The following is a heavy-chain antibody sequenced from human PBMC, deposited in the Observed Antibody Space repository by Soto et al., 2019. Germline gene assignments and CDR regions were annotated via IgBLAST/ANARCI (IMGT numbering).Heavy chain of an antibody. V-gene: IGHV4-4*02. CDR3: ARVSGSYYYGMDV. CDR2: IYHSGST. Sequence: QVQLQESGPGLVKPSGTLSLSCAVSGGSISCSNWWSWVRQPPGKGLEWIGEIYHSGSTNYNPSLTSRVTTSVDKSKNQFSLKLSSVTAADTAVYYCARVSGSYYYGMDVLGQGTTVTVSS. D-gene: IGHD1-26*01. J-gene: IGHJ6*02. CDR1: GGSISCSNW.